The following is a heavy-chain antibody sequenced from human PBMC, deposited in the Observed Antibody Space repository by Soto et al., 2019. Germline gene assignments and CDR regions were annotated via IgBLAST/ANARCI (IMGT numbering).Heavy chain of an antibody. V-gene: IGHV3-23*01. Sequence: AVGSLRLSCAASGFSFTTYGMSWVRQAPGKGLEWVSDISSTGLYTYLADSVKGRFTISRDNSKNTLYLQMNSLRVDDTAVYFCTKSWLFEKNWFDPWGQGTLVTVSS. CDR2: ISSTGLYT. CDR3: TKSWLFEKNWFDP. D-gene: IGHD3-22*01. J-gene: IGHJ5*02. CDR1: GFSFTTYG.